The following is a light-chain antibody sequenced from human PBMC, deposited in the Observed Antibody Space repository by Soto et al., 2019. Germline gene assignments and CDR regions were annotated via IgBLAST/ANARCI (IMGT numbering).Light chain of an antibody. J-gene: IGLJ1*01. CDR1: NSNIGSYT. CDR3: AGWDDSLTGLSV. Sequence: QSVLTQPPSASGTPGQRVTISCSGSNSNIGSYTVNWYQQLPGTAPKLLIYNNNQRPSGIPDRISGSKTGSSASLAISGLQSEDEADYYCAGWDDSLTGLSVFGTGTKLTVL. V-gene: IGLV1-44*01. CDR2: NNN.